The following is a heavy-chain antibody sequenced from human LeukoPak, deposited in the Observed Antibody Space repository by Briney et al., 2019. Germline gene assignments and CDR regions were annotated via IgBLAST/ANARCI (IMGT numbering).Heavy chain of an antibody. CDR1: GYSFTNYG. Sequence: ASVRVSCKASGYSFTNYGISWVRQAPGQGLEWMGWISAYDGNTKYAQKLQGRVTVTTDTSTTTAYMELRSLRSDDTAVYYCARADALSSSWPFDYWGQGTLVTVSS. D-gene: IGHD6-13*01. J-gene: IGHJ4*02. CDR2: ISAYDGNT. CDR3: ARADALSSSWPFDY. V-gene: IGHV1-18*01.